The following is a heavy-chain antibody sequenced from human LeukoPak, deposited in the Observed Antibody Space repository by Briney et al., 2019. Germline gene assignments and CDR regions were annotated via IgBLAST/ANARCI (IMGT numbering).Heavy chain of an antibody. CDR2: ISGGAYST. CDR1: GLTFRSYA. CDR3: ARNTSGFKLGDAFDI. Sequence: GGSLTLSCAASGLTFRSYAMTWVRQAPGKGREGGSAISGGAYSTSYADSVKGRFTISRDNSKNTLYLQMNSLRAEDTAIYSCARNTSGFKLGDAFDIWGQGTMGTVSP. J-gene: IGHJ3*02. V-gene: IGHV3-23*01. D-gene: IGHD3-22*01.